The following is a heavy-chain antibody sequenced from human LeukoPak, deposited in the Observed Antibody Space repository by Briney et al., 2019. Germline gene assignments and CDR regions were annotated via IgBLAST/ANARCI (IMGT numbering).Heavy chain of an antibody. V-gene: IGHV3-53*01. Sequence: PGGSLRLSCAASGFTVSSNYMTWVRQAPGKRLEWVSIIYTGGSTKYADSVKGRFTIFRDNSKNTLYLQMNSLRVEDTAVYYCASSSAATAMGLDYWGQGTLVTVSS. J-gene: IGHJ4*02. CDR3: ASSSAATAMGLDY. D-gene: IGHD5-18*01. CDR2: IYTGGST. CDR1: GFTVSSNY.